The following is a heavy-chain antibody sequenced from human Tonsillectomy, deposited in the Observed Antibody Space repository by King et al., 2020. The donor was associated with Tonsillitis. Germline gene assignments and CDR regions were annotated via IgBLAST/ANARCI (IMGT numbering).Heavy chain of an antibody. J-gene: IGHJ4*02. CDR1: GFTFSSYW. Sequence: VQLVESGGGLVQPGGSLRLSCAASGFTFSSYWMSWVRQAPGKGLEWGANIKQDRSEKYYADSVKGRFTISRYNAKNSLYLQMNSLRAEDTAVYYCARSGAQSDYFDYWGQGTLVTVSS. CDR3: ARSGAQSDYFDY. V-gene: IGHV3-7*01. CDR2: IKQDRSEK. D-gene: IGHD1-26*01.